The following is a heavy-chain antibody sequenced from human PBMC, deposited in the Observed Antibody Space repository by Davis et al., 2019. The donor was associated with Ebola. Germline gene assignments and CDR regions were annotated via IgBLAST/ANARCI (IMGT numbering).Heavy chain of an antibody. D-gene: IGHD6-13*01. Sequence: GGSLRLSCAASGFTFSSYAMHRVRQAPGKGLEWVSAISGSGGSTYYADSVKGRFTISRDNSKNTLYLQMNSLRAEDTAVYYCAKGQQLHFDYWGQGTLVTVSS. J-gene: IGHJ4*02. V-gene: IGHV3-23*01. CDR2: ISGSGGST. CDR3: AKGQQLHFDY. CDR1: GFTFSSYA.